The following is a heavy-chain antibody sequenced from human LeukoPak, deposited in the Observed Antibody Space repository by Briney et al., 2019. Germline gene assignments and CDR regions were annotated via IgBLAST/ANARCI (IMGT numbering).Heavy chain of an antibody. CDR1: GFTFSHYG. D-gene: IGHD6-13*01. CDR3: ARTSPLAATGARRAFDI. Sequence: GGSLRLSCAASGFTFSHYGMHWVRQAPGKGLEGVAFIHYDGSNTYYADSVKGRFTISRDNSKNTVYLQMNSLRADDTALYYCARTSPLAATGARRAFDIWGRGTMVTVSS. J-gene: IGHJ3*02. V-gene: IGHV3-30*02. CDR2: IHYDGSNT.